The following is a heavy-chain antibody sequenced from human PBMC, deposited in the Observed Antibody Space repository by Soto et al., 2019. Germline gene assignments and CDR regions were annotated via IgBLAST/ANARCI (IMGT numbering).Heavy chain of an antibody. D-gene: IGHD3-22*01. Sequence: GGSLRLSCAASGFTFSSYAMSWVRQAPGKGLEWVSAISGSGGSTYYADSVKGRFTISRDNSKNTLYLQMNSLRAEDTAVYYCAKALTLCYYDSSGYYCPFDYWGQGTLVTVS. CDR3: AKALTLCYYDSSGYYCPFDY. V-gene: IGHV3-23*01. J-gene: IGHJ4*02. CDR1: GFTFSSYA. CDR2: ISGSGGST.